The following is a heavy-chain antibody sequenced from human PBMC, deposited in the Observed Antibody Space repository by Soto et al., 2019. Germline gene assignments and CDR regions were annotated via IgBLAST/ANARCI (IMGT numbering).Heavy chain of an antibody. CDR3: AKDCRRLAVTGSAFDS. D-gene: IGHD6-19*01. Sequence: GSLRLSCAASGFTFNDYAMAWVRQAPGQGLEWVSSISGSGGHSSYVDSVRGRFTISRDNVNNILSLDMSDLRAEDTALYYCAKDCRRLAVTGSAFDSWGQGALVTVSS. CDR2: ISGSGGHS. V-gene: IGHV3-23*01. J-gene: IGHJ4*02. CDR1: GFTFNDYA.